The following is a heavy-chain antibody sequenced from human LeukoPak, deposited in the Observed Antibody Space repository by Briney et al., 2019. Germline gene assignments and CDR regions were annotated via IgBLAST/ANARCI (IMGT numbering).Heavy chain of an antibody. CDR3: ARDSSDDYDSSALPRH. Sequence: PGGSLRLSCAASGFTFSSYEMNWVRQAPGKGLDWVSYISSSGSTIYYADSVKGRFTISRDNAKNSLYLQMNSLRAEDTAVYYCARDSSDDYDSSALPRHWGQGTLVTVSS. V-gene: IGHV3-48*03. J-gene: IGHJ4*02. D-gene: IGHD3-22*01. CDR1: GFTFSSYE. CDR2: ISSSGSTI.